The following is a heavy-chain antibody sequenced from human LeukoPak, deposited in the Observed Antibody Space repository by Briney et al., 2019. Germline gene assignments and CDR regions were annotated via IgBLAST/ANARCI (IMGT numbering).Heavy chain of an antibody. D-gene: IGHD6-13*01. CDR3: ARVGSSSWSATSYFDY. CDR2: IYYSGST. V-gene: IGHV4-59*08. CDR1: GGSISSYY. Sequence: SETLPLTCTVSGGSISSYYWSWIRQPPGKGLEWIGYIYYSGSTNYNPSLKSRVTISVDTSKNQFSLKLSSVTAADTAVYYCARVGSSSWSATSYFDYWGQGTLVTVSS. J-gene: IGHJ4*02.